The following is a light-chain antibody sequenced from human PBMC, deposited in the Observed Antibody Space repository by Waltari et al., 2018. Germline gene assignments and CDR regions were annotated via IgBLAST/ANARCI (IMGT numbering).Light chain of an antibody. CDR1: QSISSW. CDR2: KAS. CDR3: QQYNSYPWT. V-gene: IGKV1-5*03. Sequence: CRVSQSISSWLAWYQQKPGKAPKLLIYKASSLESGVPSRFSGSGSGTEFTLTISSLQPDDFATYYCQQYNSYPWTFGQGTKVEIK. J-gene: IGKJ1*01.